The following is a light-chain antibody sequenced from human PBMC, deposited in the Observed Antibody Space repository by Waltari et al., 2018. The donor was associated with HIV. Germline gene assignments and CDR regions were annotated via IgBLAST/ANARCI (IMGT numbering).Light chain of an antibody. V-gene: IGLV1-47*01. J-gene: IGLJ1*01. Sequence: QSVLTQPPSASATPGQRVTISCSGGSSNIGKNYVFWYQQLPGTAPKLLIFRDNERPSGVPDRFSGSRSGTAASLVISGLRSEDEAEYYCAAWDDSLNGFYVFGSGTRVTVL. CDR3: AAWDDSLNGFYV. CDR1: SSNIGKNY. CDR2: RDN.